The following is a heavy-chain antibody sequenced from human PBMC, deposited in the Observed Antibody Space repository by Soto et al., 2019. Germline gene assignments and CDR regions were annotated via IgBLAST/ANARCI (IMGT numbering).Heavy chain of an antibody. J-gene: IGHJ4*01. Sequence: WGTLRLSCAASGCTFTSYAMSWVRQPPGKGLEWVSAISSGGNTYYADSVKVRFTISRDTSKNTLYLQMNRLRPEDTAVYYCARGSQCKHHLEYWGQGTLGTASS. CDR1: GCTFTSYA. D-gene: IGHD2-8*01. V-gene: IGHV3-23*01. CDR2: ISSGGNT. CDR3: ARGSQCKHHLEY.